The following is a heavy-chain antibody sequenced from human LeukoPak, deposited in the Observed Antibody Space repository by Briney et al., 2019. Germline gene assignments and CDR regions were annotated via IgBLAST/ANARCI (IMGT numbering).Heavy chain of an antibody. CDR3: ARDEGSGWFVY. CDR2: MKGDGSDK. Sequence: PGGSLRLSCAASGFTFSTYWMSWVRQAPGKGLEWVANMKGDGSDKNYVDSVKGRSTIYGDNAKNSMYLQMNRLRDDDSAVYYCARDEGSGWFVYWGQGILVIVSS. D-gene: IGHD6-19*01. CDR1: GFTFSTYW. J-gene: IGHJ4*02. V-gene: IGHV3-7*04.